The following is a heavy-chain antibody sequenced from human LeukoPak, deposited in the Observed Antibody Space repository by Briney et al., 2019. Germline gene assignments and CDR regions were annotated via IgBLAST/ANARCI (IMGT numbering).Heavy chain of an antibody. J-gene: IGHJ4*02. CDR3: AKDRESYYCSSTSCYLDY. CDR1: GFTFSSYA. D-gene: IGHD2-2*01. Sequence: GGSLRLSCAASGFTFSSYAMSWVRQAPGKGLEWVSAISGSGGSTYYADSVKGRFTISRDNSKNTLYLQMNSLRAEDTAVYYCAKDRESYYCSSTSCYLDYWGQGTLVTVSS. CDR2: ISGSGGST. V-gene: IGHV3-23*01.